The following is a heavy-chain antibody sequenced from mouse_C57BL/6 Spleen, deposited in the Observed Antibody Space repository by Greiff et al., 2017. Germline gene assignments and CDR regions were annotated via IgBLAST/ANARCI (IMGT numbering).Heavy chain of an antibody. Sequence: EVKLVESGGGLVKPGGSLKLSCAASGFTFSRYAMSWVRQTPDKRLEWVATISNGGSSTYYQDNVKGRFTISRDNAKNNLYLQMSHLTYEDTAMYYCARDADDDYDGYFDYWGQGTTLTVSS. J-gene: IGHJ2*01. CDR1: GFTFSRYA. V-gene: IGHV5-4*01. D-gene: IGHD2-4*01. CDR2: ISNGGSST. CDR3: ARDADDDYDGYFDY.